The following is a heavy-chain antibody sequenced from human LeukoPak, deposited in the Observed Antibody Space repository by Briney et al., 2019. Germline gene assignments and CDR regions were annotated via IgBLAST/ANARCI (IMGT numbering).Heavy chain of an antibody. CDR2: IYYSGST. CDR1: GGSISSSSYY. J-gene: IGHJ3*02. V-gene: IGHV4-39*07. Sequence: SETLYLTCTVSGGSISSSSYYWGWIRQAPGKGLEWIGSIYYSGSTYYNPSLKSRVTISVDTSKNQFSLKLSSVTATAVYYCARGAARPDAFDIWGQGTMVTVSS. D-gene: IGHD6-6*01. CDR3: ARGAARPDAFDI.